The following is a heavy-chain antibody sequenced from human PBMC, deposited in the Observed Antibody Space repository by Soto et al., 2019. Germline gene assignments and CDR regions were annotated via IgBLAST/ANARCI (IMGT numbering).Heavy chain of an antibody. D-gene: IGHD1-26*01. CDR1: GFTVSSNY. CDR2: TRNRANSYTT. CDR3: AREVGGSGLNY. V-gene: IGHV3-72*01. Sequence: PGGSLRLSCAASGFTVSSNYMSWVRQAPGKGLEWVGRTRNRANSYTTTYAASVEGRFTISRDDAKNSLYLQMNSLKTEDTAVYYCAREVGGSGLNYWGQGTLVTVSS. J-gene: IGHJ4*02.